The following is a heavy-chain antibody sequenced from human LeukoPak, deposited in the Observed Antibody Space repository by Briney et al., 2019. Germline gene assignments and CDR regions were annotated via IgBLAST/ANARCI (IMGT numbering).Heavy chain of an antibody. CDR2: ISYDGSSK. J-gene: IGHJ6*02. V-gene: IGHV3-30*18. CDR1: GFTFSSYG. CDR3: AKDLQDYYYYGMDV. Sequence: GGSLRLSCAASGFTFSSYGMHWVRQAPGKGLEWVAVISYDGSSKYYADSVKGRFTISRDNSKNTLYLQMNSLRAEDTAVYYCAKDLQDYYYYGMDVWGQGTTVTVSS.